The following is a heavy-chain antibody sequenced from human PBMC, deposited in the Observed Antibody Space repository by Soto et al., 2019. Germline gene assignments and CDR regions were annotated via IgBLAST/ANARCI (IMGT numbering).Heavy chain of an antibody. V-gene: IGHV1-8*01. CDR2: VNPHNGDT. Sequence: QVQLVQSGAELKKPGASVKVSCKASGYTFSNYDMNWVRQATGQGPEWIGWVNPHNGDTGNAQKCQGRVTLTTDISTTTAYMELTSLRSEDTAIYYCAKVSRKGSAIDFDYWGQGTLITVSS. J-gene: IGHJ4*02. D-gene: IGHD3-10*01. CDR3: AKVSRKGSAIDFDY. CDR1: GYTFSNYD.